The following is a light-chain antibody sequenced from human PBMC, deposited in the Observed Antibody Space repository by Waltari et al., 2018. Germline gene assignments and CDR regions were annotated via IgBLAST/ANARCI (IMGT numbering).Light chain of an antibody. CDR1: QSVSSN. V-gene: IGKV3-15*01. J-gene: IGKJ4*01. Sequence: DIVMTQSPATLSVSPGERANLSCRASQSVSSNLAWYQQKPGQAPRLLIYGASTRATGIPARFSGSGSGTEFTLTISSLQSEDFAVYYCQQYNNWPPLTFGGGTKVEIK. CDR3: QQYNNWPPLT. CDR2: GAS.